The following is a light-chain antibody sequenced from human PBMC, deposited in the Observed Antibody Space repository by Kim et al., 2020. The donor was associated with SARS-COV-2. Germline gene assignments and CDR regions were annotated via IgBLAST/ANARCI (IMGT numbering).Light chain of an antibody. CDR2: GKN. J-gene: IGLJ1*01. Sequence: SSELTQDPAVSVALGQPVRITCQGDSLRSYYASWYQQKPGQAPVLVIYGKNNRPSGIPDRFSGSISGNPASLPLTGAHAEADAAFYCNSLDLTDDHLRVF. CDR3: NSLDLTDDHLRV. CDR1: SLRSYY. V-gene: IGLV3-19*01.